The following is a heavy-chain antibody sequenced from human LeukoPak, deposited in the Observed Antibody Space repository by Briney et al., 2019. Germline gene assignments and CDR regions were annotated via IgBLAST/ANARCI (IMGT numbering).Heavy chain of an antibody. Sequence: SETLSLTCAVYGGTFSGYYWSWIRQPPGKGLEWIGEINHSGSTNYNPSLKSRVTISVDTSKNQFSLKLSSVTAADTAVYYCARVARDYVWGSYRYPFDYWGQGTLVTVSS. CDR3: ARVARDYVWGSYRYPFDY. J-gene: IGHJ4*02. CDR2: INHSGST. D-gene: IGHD3-16*02. CDR1: GGTFSGYY. V-gene: IGHV4-34*01.